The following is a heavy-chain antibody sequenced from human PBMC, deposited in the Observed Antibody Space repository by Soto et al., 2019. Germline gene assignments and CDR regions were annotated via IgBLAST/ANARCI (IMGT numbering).Heavy chain of an antibody. J-gene: IGHJ6*02. D-gene: IGHD2-2*01. CDR1: GYSFTSYW. CDR3: ERHSLLAPEPYGMDV. Sequence: LGESLKISCKGSGYSFTSYWIGWVRQMPGKGLEWMGIIYPGDSDTRYSPSFQGQVTISADKSISTAYLQWSSLRSEDTAVYYCERHSLLAPEPYGMDVWGQGTTVTVSS. V-gene: IGHV5-51*01. CDR2: IYPGDSDT.